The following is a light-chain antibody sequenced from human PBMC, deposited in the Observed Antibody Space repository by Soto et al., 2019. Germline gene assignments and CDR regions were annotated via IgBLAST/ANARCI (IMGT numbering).Light chain of an antibody. CDR3: QVWDSSSDHVV. J-gene: IGLJ2*01. CDR1: NIGSKS. Sequence: SYELTQPPSVSVAPGKTARITCGGNNIGSKSVHWYQQKPSQAPVLVIYYDNDRPSGIPERFSGSNSGNTATLTISRVEAGDEADYYCQVWDSSSDHVVFGGGTKLTVL. V-gene: IGLV3-21*04. CDR2: YDN.